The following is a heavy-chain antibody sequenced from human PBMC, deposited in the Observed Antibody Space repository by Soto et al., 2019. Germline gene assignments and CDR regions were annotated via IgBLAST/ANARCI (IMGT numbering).Heavy chain of an antibody. Sequence: EVQLKESGGGLVQPGGSLRLSCAASGFTFSRYSMNWVRQAPVKGLEWVSFISSSGRTIYYAASVKGRFTISRDNATPSLKRQMTNSRHEDMGVYYCASARDSGANTPYFESWGPGTLVTVST. CDR3: ASARDSGANTPYFES. V-gene: IGHV3-48*02. CDR2: ISSSGRTI. J-gene: IGHJ4*02. D-gene: IGHD4-17*01. CDR1: GFTFSRYS.